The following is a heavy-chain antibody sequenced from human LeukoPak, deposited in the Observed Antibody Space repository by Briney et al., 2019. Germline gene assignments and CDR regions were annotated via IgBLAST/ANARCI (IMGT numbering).Heavy chain of an antibody. CDR2: IYSGIGT. J-gene: IGHJ4*02. V-gene: IGHV3-66*01. CDR3: ATRNYYGSGSYPTDY. CDR1: GYTVSNNY. Sequence: GGSLRLSCAAFGYTVSNNYMSWVRQAPGKGLEWVSVIYSGIGTYYADSVKGRFTISRDNSKNTLYLQMNSLRAEDTAVYYCATRNYYGSGSYPTDYWGQGTLVTVSS. D-gene: IGHD3-10*01.